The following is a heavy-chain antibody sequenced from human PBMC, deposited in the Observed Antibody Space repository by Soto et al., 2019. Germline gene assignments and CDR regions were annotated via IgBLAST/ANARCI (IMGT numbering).Heavy chain of an antibody. Sequence: GSLRLSCAASGFTFSSYSMNWVRQAPGKGLEWVSSISSSSSYIYYADSVKGRFTISRDNAKNSLYLQMNSLRAEDTAVYYCARDLLGYCSGGSCYRAFDYWGQGTLVTVSS. V-gene: IGHV3-21*01. CDR1: GFTFSSYS. CDR2: ISSSSSYI. D-gene: IGHD2-15*01. J-gene: IGHJ4*02. CDR3: ARDLLGYCSGGSCYRAFDY.